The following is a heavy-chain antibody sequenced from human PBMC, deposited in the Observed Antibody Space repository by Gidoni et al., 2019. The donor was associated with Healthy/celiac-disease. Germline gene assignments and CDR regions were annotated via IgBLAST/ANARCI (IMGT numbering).Heavy chain of an antibody. J-gene: IGHJ3*02. V-gene: IGHV1-69*06. CDR1: GGTLSSYA. CDR2: IIPIFGTA. D-gene: IGHD5-18*01. CDR3: ARGLRMWIQLVGDAFEI. Sequence: QVQLVQSGAEGKKPGSSVKVSCKADGGTLSSYAISWVRQAPGLGLEWMGGIIPIFGTANYAQKFQGRVTITADKSTSTAYMQLSSLRSEDTAVYYCARGLRMWIQLVGDAFEIWGQVTMVTVSS.